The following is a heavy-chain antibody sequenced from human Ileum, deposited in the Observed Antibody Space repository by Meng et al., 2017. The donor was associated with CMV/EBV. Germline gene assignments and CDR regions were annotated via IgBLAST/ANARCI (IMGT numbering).Heavy chain of an antibody. CDR1: GASISAYF. D-gene: IGHD6-13*01. V-gene: IGHV4-4*07. CDR2: FHTSGTT. J-gene: IGHJ3*02. Sequence: RLQAAGPGLVKPSETLSPTCTVSGASISAYFWSWIRQPAGKGLECIGRFHTSGTTNYNPSLKSRVTMSVDSSKNQFSLNLSSVTAADTAVYYCATEKWAAAGYGAFDIWGQGTMVTVSS. CDR3: ATEKWAAAGYGAFDI.